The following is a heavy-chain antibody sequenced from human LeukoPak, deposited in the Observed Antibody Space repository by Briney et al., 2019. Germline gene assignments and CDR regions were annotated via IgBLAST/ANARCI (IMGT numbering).Heavy chain of an antibody. Sequence: SETLSLTCTVSGGSISSYYWSWIRQPPGKGLEWIGYIYYSGSTNYNPSLKSRVTISVDTSKNQFSLKLSSVTAADTAVYYCARHPGYYYYYMDVWGKGTTVTISS. CDR1: GGSISSYY. CDR3: ARHPGYYYYYMDV. CDR2: IYYSGST. J-gene: IGHJ6*03. V-gene: IGHV4-59*01.